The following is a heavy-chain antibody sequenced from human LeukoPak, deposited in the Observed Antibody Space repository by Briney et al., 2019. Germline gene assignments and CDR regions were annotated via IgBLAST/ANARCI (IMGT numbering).Heavy chain of an antibody. CDR1: GVSISSSY. J-gene: IGHJ4*02. D-gene: IGHD1-26*01. CDR3: ARLAAISGSDYPDD. Sequence: SETLSLTCTVSGVSISSSYWSWIRKPPGKGLEWIGYIFYSGNTIYNPSLRSRVTISADTSKNHFSLRLRSVTAADTAVYYCARLAAISGSDYPDDWGQGTLVTVSS. V-gene: IGHV4-59*08. CDR2: IFYSGNT.